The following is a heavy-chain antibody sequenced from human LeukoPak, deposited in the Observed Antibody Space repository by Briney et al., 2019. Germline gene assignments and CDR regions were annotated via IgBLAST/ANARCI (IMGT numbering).Heavy chain of an antibody. CDR2: IHHSGST. V-gene: IGHV4-34*01. CDR3: ALEGPIVVVV. D-gene: IGHD2-21*01. CDR1: GGSFSGYY. J-gene: IGHJ4*02. Sequence: SETLSLTCAVYGGSFSGYYWSWIPQPPGKGLEWSGEIHHSGSTNYNTSLTSRVTISVDTSKNQFSLKLGSVTAADTAVYYCALEGPIVVVVWGQGTLVSVSS.